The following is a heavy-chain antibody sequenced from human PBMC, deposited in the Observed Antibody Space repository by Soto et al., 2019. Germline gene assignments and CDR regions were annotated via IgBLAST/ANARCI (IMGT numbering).Heavy chain of an antibody. J-gene: IGHJ4*02. CDR1: GYTFTSYA. V-gene: IGHV1-3*01. D-gene: IGHD6-19*01. CDR3: ARVIGGWYYFDY. CDR2: INAGNGNT. Sequence: QVQLVPSGAEVKKPGASVKVSCKASGYTFTSYAMHWVLQAPGQRLEWMGWINAGNGNTKYSQKYQGRVTITRDTSASTAYMERSSLRSEDTAVYYCARVIGGWYYFDYWGQGTLVTVSS.